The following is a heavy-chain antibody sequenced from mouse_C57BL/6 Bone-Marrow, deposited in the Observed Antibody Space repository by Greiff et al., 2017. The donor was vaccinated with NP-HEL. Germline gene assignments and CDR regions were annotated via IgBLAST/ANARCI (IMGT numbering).Heavy chain of an antibody. J-gene: IGHJ2*01. CDR1: GFPFSSYA. V-gene: IGHV5-9-1*02. D-gene: IGHD2-1*01. CDR3: TTYGNSFDY. CDR2: ISSGADYI. Sequence: EVMLVESGEGLVKPGGSLKLSCAASGFPFSSYAMSWVRQTPEQRLEWVAHISSGADYIYYADTVKGRFTISRDNARNTLYLQMSSLKSEDTAMYYCTTYGNSFDYWGQGTTLTVSS.